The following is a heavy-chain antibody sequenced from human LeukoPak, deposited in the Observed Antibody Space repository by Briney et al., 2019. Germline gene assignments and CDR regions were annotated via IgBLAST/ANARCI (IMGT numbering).Heavy chain of an antibody. D-gene: IGHD1-20*01. V-gene: IGHV3-30-3*01. J-gene: IGHJ4*02. CDR3: ARGGGGITGIFDY. Sequence: GRSLRLSCAASGFTFSSYAMHWVRQAPGKGLEWVAVISYDGSNKYYADSVKGRFTISRDNSKNTLYLQMNSLRAEDTAVYYCARGGGGITGIFDYWGQGTLVTVSS. CDR2: ISYDGSNK. CDR1: GFTFSSYA.